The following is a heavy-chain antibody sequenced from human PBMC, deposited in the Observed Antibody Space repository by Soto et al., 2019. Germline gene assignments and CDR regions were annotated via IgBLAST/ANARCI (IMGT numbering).Heavy chain of an antibody. CDR1: GGSISSGGYY. D-gene: IGHD3-9*01. CDR2: VYYSGST. V-gene: IGHV4-31*03. Sequence: QVQLQESGPGLVKPSQTLSLTCTVSGGSISSGGYYWRWIRQHPGKGLEWIGSVYYSGSTYYNPSLKSRVTISVDTSKNQFSLKLSSVTAADTAVYYCSRAALTGLGFLRLLVPYKRPYFDYWGQGTLVTVSS. CDR3: SRAALTGLGFLRLLVPYKRPYFDY. J-gene: IGHJ4*02.